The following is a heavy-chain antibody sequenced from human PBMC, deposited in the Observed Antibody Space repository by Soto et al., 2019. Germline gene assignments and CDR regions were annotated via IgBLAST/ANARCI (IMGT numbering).Heavy chain of an antibody. CDR2: ISNTGGRT. D-gene: IGHD4-17*01. CDR1: GFSFSSYA. J-gene: IGHJ6*02. CDR3: AKDRATVVPRGLDV. V-gene: IGHV3-23*01. Sequence: GGSLRLSCEASGFSFSSYAMSWFRQAPGKGLEWVSAISNTGGRTYYADSVKVRVTISRDNPKNRLYLQMHSLRDEDTAVYYCAKDRATVVPRGLDVWGQGTTVTVSS.